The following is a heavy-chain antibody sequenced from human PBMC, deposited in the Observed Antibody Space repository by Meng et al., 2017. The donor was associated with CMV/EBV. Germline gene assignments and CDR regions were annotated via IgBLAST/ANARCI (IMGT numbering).Heavy chain of an antibody. Sequence: GESLKISFAASGFTFSSYAMSWVRQAPGKGLEWVSVIYSGGSSTYYADSVKGRFTISRDNSKNTLYLQMNSLRAEDTAVYYCAKFEYQLLRYYYYYYYGMDVWGQGTTVTVSS. CDR2: IYSGGSST. CDR3: AKFEYQLLRYYYYYYYGMDV. D-gene: IGHD2-2*01. V-gene: IGHV3-23*03. J-gene: IGHJ6*02. CDR1: GFTFSSYA.